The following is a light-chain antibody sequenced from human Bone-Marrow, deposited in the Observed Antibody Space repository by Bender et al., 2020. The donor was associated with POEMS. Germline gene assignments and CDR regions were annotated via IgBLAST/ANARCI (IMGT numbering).Light chain of an antibody. CDR1: SSDVGSYNL. CDR2: EVT. Sequence: QSALTQPASVSGSPGQSITISCTGTSSDVGSYNLVSWYQHHPGKAPKLLIYEVTKRPSGVSDRFSGSKSANTASLTVSGLQAEDEADYYCCSYAGESTYVFGIGTKVSV. CDR3: CSYAGESTYV. V-gene: IGLV2-23*02. J-gene: IGLJ1*01.